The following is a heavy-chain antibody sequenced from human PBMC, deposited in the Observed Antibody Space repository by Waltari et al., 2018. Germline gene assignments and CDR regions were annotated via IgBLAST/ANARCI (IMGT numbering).Heavy chain of an antibody. CDR3: ARFNDYGDYGGEYGMDV. Sequence: EVQLVESGGGLVQPGGSLRLSCAASGFTFSSYWMHWVRQAPGKGLVWVSRINSDGSSTMYADSVKGRFTISRDNAKNTLYLQMNILRAEDTAVYYCARFNDYGDYGGEYGMDVWGQGTTVTVSS. V-gene: IGHV3-74*03. D-gene: IGHD4-17*01. J-gene: IGHJ6*02. CDR1: GFTFSSYW. CDR2: INSDGSST.